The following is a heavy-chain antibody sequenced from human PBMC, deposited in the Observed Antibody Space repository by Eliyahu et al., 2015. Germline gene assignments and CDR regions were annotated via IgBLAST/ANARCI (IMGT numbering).Heavy chain of an antibody. CDR3: TTDRGIADRPVFDI. CDR2: IKSKGDGGTI. Sequence: EVQLVEAGGGLVKPGXSLRLSCXAXGFTFXXXWMRWVPQGSGKGVEWVGRIKSKGDGGTIDYAAPVKGRFTMSRDDSKNTLSLQMNSLKXEDTAVYFCTTDRGIADRPVFDIWGQGTMVTVSS. CDR1: GFTFXXXW. J-gene: IGHJ3*02. V-gene: IGHV3-15*01. D-gene: IGHD6-13*01.